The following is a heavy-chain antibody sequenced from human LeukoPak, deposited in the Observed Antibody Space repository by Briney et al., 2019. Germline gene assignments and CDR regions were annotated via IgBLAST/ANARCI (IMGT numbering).Heavy chain of an antibody. Sequence: PSETLSLTCAVSGVSISSSEWWIWVRQPPGQGLEWIGEIHRDGRTRYNPSLKSRVTMSMDYSKNQFSLSVTSVTAADTAIYYCGKTDIYFNPIDYWGPGSLVTVSS. CDR3: GKTDIYFNPIDY. CDR2: IHRDGRT. CDR1: GVSISSSEW. D-gene: IGHD3-9*01. V-gene: IGHV4-4*02. J-gene: IGHJ4*02.